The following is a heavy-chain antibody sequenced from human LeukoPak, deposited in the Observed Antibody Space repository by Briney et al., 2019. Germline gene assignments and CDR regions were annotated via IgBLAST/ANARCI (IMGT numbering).Heavy chain of an antibody. CDR1: VGSICGYL. J-gene: IGHJ4*02. CDR2: IYYSGAT. V-gene: IGHV4-59*13. CDR3: ASDLKDAMIRGVFISGPFDY. D-gene: IGHD3-10*01. Sequence: SETLSHTCTVSVGSICGYLWRCVRQAPGTGLDWIGHIYYSGATNYNPSLRSRVTISVDTSKNQFSPKLRSVTAADTAVYYCASDLKDAMIRGVFISGPFDYWGQGTLVTVSS.